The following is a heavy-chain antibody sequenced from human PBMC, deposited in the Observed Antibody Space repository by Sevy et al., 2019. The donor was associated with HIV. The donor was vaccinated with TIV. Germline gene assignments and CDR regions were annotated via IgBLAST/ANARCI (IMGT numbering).Heavy chain of an antibody. J-gene: IGHJ4*02. D-gene: IGHD3-22*01. CDR2: INPSGGST. CDR1: GYTFTNYY. Sequence: ASVKVSCKASGYTFTNYYMHWVRQAPGQGLEWMALINPSGGSTSYAQKFQGRVTMTRDTSTSTVYMELSSLRSEDTAVYYCARVYYYDYSGPGYWGQGTLVTVSS. CDR3: ARVYYYDYSGPGY. V-gene: IGHV1-46*01.